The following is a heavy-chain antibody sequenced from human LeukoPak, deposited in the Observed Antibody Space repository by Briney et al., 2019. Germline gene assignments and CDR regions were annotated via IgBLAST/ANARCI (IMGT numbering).Heavy chain of an antibody. Sequence: GESLKISCQGSGYRFTSYWIGWVRQMPGKGLEWMGIIYPGDPDTKYSPSFQGQVTISADKSISTTYLQWSSLKASDTAMYYCARRSTMTTIDYWGQGTLVTVSS. CDR3: ARRSTMTTIDY. D-gene: IGHD4-17*01. CDR2: IYPGDPDT. V-gene: IGHV5-51*01. CDR1: GYRFTSYW. J-gene: IGHJ4*02.